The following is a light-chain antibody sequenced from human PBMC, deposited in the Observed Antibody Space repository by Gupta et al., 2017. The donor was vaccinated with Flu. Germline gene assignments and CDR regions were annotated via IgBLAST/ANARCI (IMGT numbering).Light chain of an antibody. CDR3: CSYAGDYTHVV. CDR2: DVS. Sequence: VIISCTGTSSDVGAYNFVSWYQQHPGKAPKVMIYDVSKRPSGVPDRFSGSKSGNTASLTISGLQADDEADYYCCSYAGDYTHVVCGGGTKLTVL. V-gene: IGLV2-11*03. CDR1: SSDVGAYNF. J-gene: IGLJ2*01.